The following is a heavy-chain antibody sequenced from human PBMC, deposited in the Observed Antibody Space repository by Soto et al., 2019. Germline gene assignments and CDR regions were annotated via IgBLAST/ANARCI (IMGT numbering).Heavy chain of an antibody. J-gene: IGHJ4*02. CDR1: GFTFDDYA. D-gene: IGHD1-1*01. V-gene: IGHV3-9*01. Sequence: SLRLSCAASGFTFDDYAMHWVRQAPGKGLEWVSIINWNSGSIGYADSVKGRFTISRDNAKNSLYLQMNSLRTEDTAVYYCAKSSSTTGPLDYWGQGTLVTVSS. CDR3: AKSSSTTGPLDY. CDR2: INWNSGSI.